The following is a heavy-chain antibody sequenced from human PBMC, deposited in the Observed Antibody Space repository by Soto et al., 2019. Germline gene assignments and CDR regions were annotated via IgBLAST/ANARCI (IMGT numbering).Heavy chain of an antibody. J-gene: IGHJ3*02. CDR3: ARVHSYDSRGYNAFDI. Sequence: GGSLRLSCAASGFTFSSYAMHWVRQAPGKGLEWVAVISYDGSNKYYADSVKGRFTISRDNSKNTLYLQMNSLRAEDTAVYYCARVHSYDSRGYNAFDIWGQGTMVTVSS. D-gene: IGHD3-22*01. CDR2: ISYDGSNK. V-gene: IGHV3-30-3*01. CDR1: GFTFSSYA.